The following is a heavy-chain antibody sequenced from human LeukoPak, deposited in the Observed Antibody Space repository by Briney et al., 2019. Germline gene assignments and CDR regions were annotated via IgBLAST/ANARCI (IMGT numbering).Heavy chain of an antibody. CDR3: ARPTYSSSYQH. CDR2: IYYSGST. D-gene: IGHD6-13*01. CDR1: GGSISSYY. J-gene: IGHJ4*02. V-gene: IGHV4-59*12. Sequence: PSETLSLTCTVSGGSISSYYWSWIRQPPGKGLEWIGYIYYSGSTNYNPSLKSRVTISVDTSKNQFSLKLSSVTAADTAVYYCARPTYSSSYQHWGQGTLVTVSS.